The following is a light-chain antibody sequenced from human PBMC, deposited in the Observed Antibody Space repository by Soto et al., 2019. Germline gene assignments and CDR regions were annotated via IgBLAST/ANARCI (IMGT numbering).Light chain of an antibody. CDR2: GNI. V-gene: IGLV1-40*01. CDR3: QSYDSSLSGVV. J-gene: IGLJ2*01. CDR1: SSNIGAGYD. Sequence: QSVLTQPPSVSGAPGQRVTISCTGSSSNIGAGYDVHWYLQLPGTAPKLLIYGNINRPSGVPDRFSGSKSGTSVSLAITGLQAEDEADYYCQSYDSSLSGVVFGGGTKLTVL.